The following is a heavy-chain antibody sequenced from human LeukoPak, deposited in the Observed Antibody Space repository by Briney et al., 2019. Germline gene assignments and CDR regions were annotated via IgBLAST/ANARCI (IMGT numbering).Heavy chain of an antibody. CDR2: ISSSSSTI. CDR3: TRDSVQRGGDY. J-gene: IGHJ4*02. CDR1: GFTFSNYN. D-gene: IGHD5/OR15-5a*01. V-gene: IGHV3-48*01. Sequence: PGGSLRLSCAASGFTFSNYNMNWVRQAPGKGLEWVSHISSSSSTIYYADAVRGQFTISRDNAKNSLYLQGNSLRAEDTAVYYCTRDSVQRGGDYWGQGTLVTVSS.